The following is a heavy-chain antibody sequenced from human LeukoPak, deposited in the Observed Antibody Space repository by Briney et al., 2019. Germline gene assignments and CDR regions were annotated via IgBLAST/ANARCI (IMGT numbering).Heavy chain of an antibody. J-gene: IGHJ3*02. D-gene: IGHD3-3*01. Sequence: GGSLRLSCAASGFTFSSYSMNWVCQAPGKGLEWVSYVSSSSSTIYYADSVKGRFTISRDNAKNSLYLQMNSLRAEDTAVYYCARDPRFLAAFDIWGQGTMVTVSS. CDR3: ARDPRFLAAFDI. CDR1: GFTFSSYS. V-gene: IGHV3-48*01. CDR2: VSSSSSTI.